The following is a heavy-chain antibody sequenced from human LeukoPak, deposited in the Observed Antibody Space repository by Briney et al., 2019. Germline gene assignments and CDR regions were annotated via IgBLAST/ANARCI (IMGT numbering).Heavy chain of an antibody. CDR3: ARARSDYDYVWGSYRSRYYFDY. CDR1: GGSFSGYY. D-gene: IGHD3-16*02. CDR2: INHSGST. V-gene: IGHV4-34*01. Sequence: SETLSLTCAVYGGSFSGYYWSWIRQPPGKGLEWIGEINHSGSTNYNPSLKSRVTISVDTPKNQFSLKLSSVTAADTAVYYCARARSDYDYVWGSYRSRYYFDYWGQGTLVTVSS. J-gene: IGHJ4*02.